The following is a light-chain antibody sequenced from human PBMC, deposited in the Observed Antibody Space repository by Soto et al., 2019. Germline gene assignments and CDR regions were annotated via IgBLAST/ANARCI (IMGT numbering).Light chain of an antibody. CDR2: WAS. J-gene: IGKJ2*01. Sequence: EIVMTQSPATLSVSPGERATLSCRASQSVLYSSNNKNYLTWYQQKPGQPPKLLIYWASTRESGVPDRFSGSGSGTDFTLTISSLQAEDVAVYYCQQYYSPPHTFGQGTKLEIK. CDR1: QSVLYSSNNKNY. V-gene: IGKV4-1*01. CDR3: QQYYSPPHT.